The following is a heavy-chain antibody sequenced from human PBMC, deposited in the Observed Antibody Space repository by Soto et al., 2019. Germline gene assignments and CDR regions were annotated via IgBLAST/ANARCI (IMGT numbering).Heavy chain of an antibody. V-gene: IGHV1-69*01. CDR2: IIPIFGTA. CDR3: ARAQPVAGKTPYYYAYGMDV. Sequence: QVQLVQSGAEVKKTGSSVKVSCKASGGTFSSYAISWVRQAPGQGLEWMGGIIPIFGTANYAQKFQGRVTITADESTSTAYMELSSLRSEDTAVYYCARAQPVAGKTPYYYAYGMDVWGPGTTVTV. D-gene: IGHD6-19*01. J-gene: IGHJ6*02. CDR1: GGTFSSYA.